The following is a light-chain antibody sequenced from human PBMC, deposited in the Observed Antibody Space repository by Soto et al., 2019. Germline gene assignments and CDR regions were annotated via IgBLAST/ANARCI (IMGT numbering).Light chain of an antibody. CDR2: DAS. V-gene: IGKV3-11*01. CDR1: QSVSSY. CDR3: QRRSNSLT. Sequence: EIVLTQSPATLSLSPGERATLSCRASQSVSSYLAWYQQKPGQAPRLLIYDASNRATGIPARFSGSGSGTNFTFPNIRLEPEDFAVYYCQRRSNSLTFGGGTKVEIK. J-gene: IGKJ4*01.